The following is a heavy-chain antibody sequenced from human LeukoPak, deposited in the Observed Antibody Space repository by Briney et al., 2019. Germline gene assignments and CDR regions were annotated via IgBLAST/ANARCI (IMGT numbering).Heavy chain of an antibody. CDR1: GGSFSGYY. V-gene: IGHV4-34*01. CDR3: ARKRGYSYGYSY. CDR2: INHSGST. D-gene: IGHD5-18*01. Sequence: SETLSLTCAVYGGSFSGYYWSWIRQPPGKGLEWIGEINHSGSTNYNPCLKSRVTISVDTSKNQFSLKLSSVTAADTAVYYCARKRGYSYGYSYWGQGTLVSVSS. J-gene: IGHJ4*02.